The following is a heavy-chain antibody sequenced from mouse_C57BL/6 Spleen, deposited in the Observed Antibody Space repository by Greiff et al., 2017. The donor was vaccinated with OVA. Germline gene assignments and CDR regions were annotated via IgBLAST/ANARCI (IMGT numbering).Heavy chain of an antibody. J-gene: IGHJ3*01. D-gene: IGHD4-1*01. CDR3: ARDWERFAY. Sequence: EVKLMESGPGLVKPSQSLSLTCSVTGYSITSGYYWNWIRQFPGNKLEWMGYISYDGSNNYNPSLKNRISITRDTSKNQFFLKLNSVTTEDTATYYCARDWERFAYWGQGTLVTVSA. V-gene: IGHV3-6*01. CDR2: ISYDGSN. CDR1: GYSITSGYY.